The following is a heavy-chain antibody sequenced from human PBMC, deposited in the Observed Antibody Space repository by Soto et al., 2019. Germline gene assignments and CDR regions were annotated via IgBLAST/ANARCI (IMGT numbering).Heavy chain of an antibody. CDR3: ASQATGY. CDR2: ISYDGSNK. V-gene: IGHV3-30-3*01. CDR1: GFTFSSYA. Sequence: QVQLVESGGGVVQPGRSLRLSCAASGFTFSSYAMHWVRQAPGKGLEWVAVISYDGSNKYYADSVKGRFTISRDNSKNTLYLQMNGARAEDTAGSCCASQATGYGGQGSLVTVSS. J-gene: IGHJ4*02.